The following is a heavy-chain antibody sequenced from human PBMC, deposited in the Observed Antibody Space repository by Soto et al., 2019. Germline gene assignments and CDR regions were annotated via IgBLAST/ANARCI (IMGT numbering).Heavy chain of an antibody. Sequence: VKVSCKASGYTFPCDVMHCVRQAPRQGRGWRGWINPYSGGADYAQRFQGRVTMTRDTSISTVYMELSRLRFDDTAEYYCARVIRGAYYNSPLDTWGQGTVVTVSS. CDR3: ARVIRGAYYNSPLDT. D-gene: IGHD3-10*01. CDR1: GYTFPCDV. J-gene: IGHJ5*02. V-gene: IGHV1-2*02. CDR2: INPYSGGA.